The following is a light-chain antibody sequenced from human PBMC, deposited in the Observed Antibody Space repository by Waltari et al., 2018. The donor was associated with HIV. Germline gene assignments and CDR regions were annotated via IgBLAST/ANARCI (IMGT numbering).Light chain of an antibody. CDR1: QSVSSNY. J-gene: IGKJ5*01. CDR3: QQYGSSSIT. Sequence: EIVLTQSPGTLSLSPGERATLSCRASQSVSSNYLAGYQQKPGQAPRLLIYGASRSATGIPDRVSGSGSGTDFTLTISRLEPEDFAVYYCQQYGSSSITFGQGTRLEIK. V-gene: IGKV3-20*01. CDR2: GAS.